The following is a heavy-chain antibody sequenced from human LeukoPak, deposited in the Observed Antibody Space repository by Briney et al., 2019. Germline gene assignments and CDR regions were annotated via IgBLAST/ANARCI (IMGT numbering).Heavy chain of an antibody. V-gene: IGHV1-24*01. CDR2: FDPEDGET. J-gene: IGHJ4*02. CDR1: GYTLTELS. CDR3: ATGLGLRSSNFDY. D-gene: IGHD4-17*01. Sequence: ASVKVSCKVSGYTLTELSMHWVRQAPGKGLEWMGGFDPEDGETIYAQKFQGRVTMTEDTSTDTVYMELSSLRSEDTAVYYCATGLGLRSSNFDYWGQGTLVTVSS.